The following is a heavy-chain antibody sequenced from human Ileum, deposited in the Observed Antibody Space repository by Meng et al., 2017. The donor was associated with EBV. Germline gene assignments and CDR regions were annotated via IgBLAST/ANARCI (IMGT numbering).Heavy chain of an antibody. CDR2: TSHSGST. V-gene: IGHV4-4*02. CDR3: ASSDYYRSDY. D-gene: IGHD3-22*01. J-gene: IGHJ4*02. Sequence: QVQLQESGPGLVKPSETLPLTCAVSGGSISRSDWWSWVRQPPGKGLEWIGETSHSGSTNYSPSLKGRVTISLDKSKNQLSLKLNSVTAADTAVYYCASSDYYRSDYWGQGTLVTVSS. CDR1: GGSISRSDW.